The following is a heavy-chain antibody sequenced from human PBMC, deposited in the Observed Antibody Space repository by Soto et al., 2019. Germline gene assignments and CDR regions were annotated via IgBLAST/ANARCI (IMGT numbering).Heavy chain of an antibody. D-gene: IGHD1-26*01. V-gene: IGHV3-33*01. CDR3: ARVGGSYYKFGFDY. J-gene: IGHJ4*02. Sequence: GGSLRLSCAASGFTFSSYGMHWVRQAPGKGLEWVAVIWYDGSNKYYADSVKGRFTISRDNSKNTLYLQMNSLRAEDTAVYYCARVGGSYYKFGFDYWGQGTLVTVS. CDR1: GFTFSSYG. CDR2: IWYDGSNK.